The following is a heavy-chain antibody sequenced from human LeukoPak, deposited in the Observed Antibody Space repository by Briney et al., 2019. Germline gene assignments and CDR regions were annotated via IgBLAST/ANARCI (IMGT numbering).Heavy chain of an antibody. D-gene: IGHD1-14*01. CDR1: GFAFSNYP. Sequence: PGRSLRLSCAASGFAFSNYPMHRVRQAPGKGLEWVAVTSPDESHKYYADSVQGRFTISRDNSRSTLYVQMDSLRVEDTAIYYCVRDPIRGPPDYFDYWGQGTLVTVSS. CDR2: TSPDESHK. CDR3: VRDPIRGPPDYFDY. V-gene: IGHV3-30-3*01. J-gene: IGHJ4*02.